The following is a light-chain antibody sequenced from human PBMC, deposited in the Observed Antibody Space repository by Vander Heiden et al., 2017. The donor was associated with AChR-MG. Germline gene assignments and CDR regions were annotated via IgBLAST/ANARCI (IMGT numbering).Light chain of an antibody. CDR3: QQYGTSPPIT. CDR2: GAS. Sequence: EIVLTQSPGTLSLSPGERATLSCRASQSVASNYLAWYQQKPGQAPRLLIYGASTRATGIPDRFSGSGSGTDFTLTISRLEPEDFAVYYCQQYGTSPPITFGQVTRLEIK. CDR1: QSVASNY. J-gene: IGKJ5*01. V-gene: IGKV3-20*01.